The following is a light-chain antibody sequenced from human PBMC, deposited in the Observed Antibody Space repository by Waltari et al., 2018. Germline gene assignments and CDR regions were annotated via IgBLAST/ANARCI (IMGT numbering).Light chain of an antibody. CDR3: SSRNGRASQVV. V-gene: IGLV3-19*01. CDR2: CNE. J-gene: IGLJ2*01. Sequence: SSGLTQDPAVSVVLGQTIRLTCRGDSLRTSYASWYQVQTGQAPVLFMFCNEKRPSGVPDRISGESSETTSSLIITGAQAEDEADDYCSSRNGRASQVVFAGGTKVTVL. CDR1: SLRTSY.